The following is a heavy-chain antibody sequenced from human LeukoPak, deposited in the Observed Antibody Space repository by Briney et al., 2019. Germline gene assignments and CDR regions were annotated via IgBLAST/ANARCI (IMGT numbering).Heavy chain of an antibody. J-gene: IGHJ4*02. Sequence: GGSLRLSCAASGFTFSSYWMNWVRQAPGKRLVWVSRIANDGSSTTYADSVKGRFSISRDNAKNTLYLQMNSLGAEDTAVYYCARVSYYDSSGYYFLSYVDYWGQGTLVTVSS. V-gene: IGHV3-74*01. CDR3: ARVSYYDSSGYYFLSYVDY. D-gene: IGHD3-22*01. CDR2: IANDGSST. CDR1: GFTFSSYW.